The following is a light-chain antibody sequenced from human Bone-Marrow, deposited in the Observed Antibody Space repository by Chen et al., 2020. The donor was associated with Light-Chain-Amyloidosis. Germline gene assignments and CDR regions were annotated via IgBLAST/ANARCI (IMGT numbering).Light chain of an antibody. CDR1: ILPKEY. CDR3: QSEDSTASYIYV. V-gene: IGLV3-25*03. Sequence: SYALTQPPSVSVFPGQTARIPCSGDILPKEYVYWYQQKPGQAPVVVIYKDSERPAGGPERFSGSRSGTTGTLTISGAQAEDEADYYCQSEDSTASYIYVFGSGTKVTVL. CDR2: KDS. J-gene: IGLJ1*01.